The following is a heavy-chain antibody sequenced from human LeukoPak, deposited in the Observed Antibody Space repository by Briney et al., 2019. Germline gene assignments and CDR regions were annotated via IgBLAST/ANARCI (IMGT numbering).Heavy chain of an antibody. CDR2: INHSGST. CDR1: GGSFSGYY. D-gene: IGHD3-16*02. CDR3: ARLYYDYVWGSYRRPDWLDP. Sequence: SETLSLTCAVYGGSFSGYYWSWIRQPPGKGLEWIGEINHSGSTNHNPSLKSRVTISVDTSKNQFSLKLSSVTAADTAVYYCARLYYDYVWGSYRRPDWLDPWGQGTLVTVSS. V-gene: IGHV4-34*01. J-gene: IGHJ5*02.